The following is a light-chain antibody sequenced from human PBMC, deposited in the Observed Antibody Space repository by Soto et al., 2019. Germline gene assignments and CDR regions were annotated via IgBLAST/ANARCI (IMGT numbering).Light chain of an antibody. CDR2: AAS. V-gene: IGKV1-39*01. Sequence: DIQMTQSPSSLSASVGDRVTITCRASQSISSYLNWYQQKPGKAPNLLIYAASSLQSGVPSRCSGSGSGTEFTLTISSLQPEDFATYYCQQSYSTFALTFGGGTKVEIK. CDR1: QSISSY. CDR3: QQSYSTFALT. J-gene: IGKJ4*01.